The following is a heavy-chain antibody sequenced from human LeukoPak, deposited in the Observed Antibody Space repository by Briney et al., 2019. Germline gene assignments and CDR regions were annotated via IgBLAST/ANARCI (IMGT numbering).Heavy chain of an antibody. CDR2: VGPSGART. CDR3: AKDDAYLQYDD. J-gene: IGHJ4*02. D-gene: IGHD5-24*01. V-gene: IGHV3-23*01. Sequence: GGSLRLSCAVSAFTSSPNCISCDSPAPGKGLEWVSGVGPSGARTYYADSVKGRFTVSRDNSKNMVFLQMNSLRAEDTDIYYCAKDDAYLQYDDWGQGTLVTVSS. CDR1: AFTSSPNC.